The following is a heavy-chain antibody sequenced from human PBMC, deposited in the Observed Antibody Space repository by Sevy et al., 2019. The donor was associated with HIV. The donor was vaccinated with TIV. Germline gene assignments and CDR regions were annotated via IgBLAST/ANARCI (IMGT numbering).Heavy chain of an antibody. Sequence: GGSLRLSCAASGSRFDRYSMNWVRQAPGKGLEWVSYISSGSSSINYADSVKDRFTISRDNAKKSLFLQMNSLRAEDTAVYYCARGPSIFGDVDGLNIWGQGTMVTVSS. J-gene: IGHJ3*02. CDR2: ISSGSSSI. V-gene: IGHV3-48*01. CDR1: GSRFDRYS. CDR3: ARGPSIFGDVDGLNI. D-gene: IGHD3-3*01.